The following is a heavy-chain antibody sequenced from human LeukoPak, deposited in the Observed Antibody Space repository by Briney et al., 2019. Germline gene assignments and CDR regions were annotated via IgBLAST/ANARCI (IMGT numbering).Heavy chain of an antibody. CDR3: ARDDFWSGFWEY. CDR1: GYTFTGYY. CDR2: INPNSGGT. J-gene: IGHJ4*02. D-gene: IGHD3-3*01. V-gene: IGHV1-2*02. Sequence: ASVKVSCKASGYTFTGYYMHWVRQAPGQGLEWMGWINPNSGGTNYAQKFQGRVTMTRDTSISTAYMELSRLRSDDTAVYYCARDDFWSGFWEYWGQGTLVTVSS.